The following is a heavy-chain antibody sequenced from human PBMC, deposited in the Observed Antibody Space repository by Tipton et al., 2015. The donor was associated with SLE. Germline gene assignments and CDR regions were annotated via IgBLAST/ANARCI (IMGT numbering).Heavy chain of an antibody. D-gene: IGHD6-13*01. CDR3: ARGEQQLPLGY. V-gene: IGHV3-30*04. CDR1: GFTFSSCA. Sequence: SLRLSCAASGFTFSSCAMYWVRQAPGKGLEWVAVISYDGTNKYYTDSVKGRFTISRDNSENTLYLQMNSLRPEDTAVYYCARGEQQLPLGYWGQGTLVTVSS. J-gene: IGHJ4*02. CDR2: ISYDGTNK.